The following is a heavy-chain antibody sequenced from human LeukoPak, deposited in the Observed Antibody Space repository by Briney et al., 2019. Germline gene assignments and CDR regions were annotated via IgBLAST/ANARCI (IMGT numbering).Heavy chain of an antibody. Sequence: SETLSLTCTVSGGSISSYYWSWIRQPPGKGLEWIGYIYYSGSTNYNPSLKSRVTISVDTSKNQFSLKLSSVTAADTAVYYCAVYYYDSSGYFDYWGQGTLVTVSS. CDR1: GGSISSYY. D-gene: IGHD3-22*01. CDR2: IYYSGST. CDR3: AVYYYDSSGYFDY. V-gene: IGHV4-59*01. J-gene: IGHJ4*02.